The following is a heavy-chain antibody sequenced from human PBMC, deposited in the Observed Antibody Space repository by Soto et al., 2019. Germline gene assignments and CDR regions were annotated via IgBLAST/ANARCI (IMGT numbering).Heavy chain of an antibody. CDR2: VIPIFGTA. CDR1: GGTFSSYA. Sequence: SVKVSCKASGGTFSSYAISWVRQAPGQGLEWMGGVIPIFGTANYAQKFQGRVTITADESTSTAYMELSSLRSEDTAVYYCARDRDIVVVVAATTGAFDIWGQGTMVTVSS. D-gene: IGHD2-15*01. V-gene: IGHV1-69*13. CDR3: ARDRDIVVVVAATTGAFDI. J-gene: IGHJ3*02.